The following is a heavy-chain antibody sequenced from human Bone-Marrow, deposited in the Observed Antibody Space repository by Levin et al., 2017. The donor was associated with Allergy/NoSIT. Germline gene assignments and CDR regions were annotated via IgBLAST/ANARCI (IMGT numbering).Heavy chain of an antibody. CDR1: GFTFSSYA. CDR2: ISGSGGST. D-gene: IGHD3-16*02. V-gene: IGHV3-23*01. J-gene: IGHJ6*03. CDR3: AKVLSSTAGYYMDV. Sequence: GESLKISCAASGFTFSSYAMNWVRQAPGKGLEWVSGISGSGGSTYYADSVKGRFTISRDNSKNTLYLQMNSLRAEDTAVYYCAKVLSSTAGYYMDVWGKGTTVTVSS.